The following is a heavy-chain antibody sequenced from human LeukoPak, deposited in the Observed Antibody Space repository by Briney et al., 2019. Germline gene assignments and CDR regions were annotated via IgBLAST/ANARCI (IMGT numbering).Heavy chain of an antibody. D-gene: IGHD4-11*01. CDR3: ASSNNYVWFDP. V-gene: IGHV4-4*02. Sequence: SETLSLTCAVSVGSISSSSWWSWVRQPPGKGLEWIGEVYHTGSTKCNPSLKSRVSMSVDKSKNQFSLKMSSVTAADTAVYYCASSNNYVWFDPWGQGALVTVSS. CDR2: VYHTGST. CDR1: VGSISSSSW. J-gene: IGHJ5*02.